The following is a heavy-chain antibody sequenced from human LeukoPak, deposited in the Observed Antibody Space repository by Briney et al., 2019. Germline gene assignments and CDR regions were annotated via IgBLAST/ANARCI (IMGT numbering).Heavy chain of an antibody. CDR1: GYTFTSYY. Sequence: ASVKVSCKASGYTFTSYYMHWVRQAPGRGLEWMGIINPSGGSTSYARKFQGRVTMTRDTSTSTVYMELSSLRSEDTAVYYCARDDFWSGPNPDYYYYGMDVWGQGTTVTVSS. D-gene: IGHD3-3*01. CDR2: INPSGGST. J-gene: IGHJ6*02. V-gene: IGHV1-46*01. CDR3: ARDDFWSGPNPDYYYYGMDV.